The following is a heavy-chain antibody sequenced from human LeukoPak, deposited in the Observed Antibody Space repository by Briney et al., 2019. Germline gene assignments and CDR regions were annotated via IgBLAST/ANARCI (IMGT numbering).Heavy chain of an antibody. CDR2: INTNTGNP. CDR1: GYTFTSYA. Sequence: ASVKVSCKASGYTFTSYAMNWVRQAPGQGLEWMGWINTNTGNPTYAQGFTGRFVFSLDTSVSTAYLQISSLKAEDTAVYYCARDGPQQLAPLYYYYYYGMDVWGQGTTVTVSS. D-gene: IGHD6-13*01. CDR3: ARDGPQQLAPLYYYYYYGMDV. J-gene: IGHJ6*02. V-gene: IGHV7-4-1*02.